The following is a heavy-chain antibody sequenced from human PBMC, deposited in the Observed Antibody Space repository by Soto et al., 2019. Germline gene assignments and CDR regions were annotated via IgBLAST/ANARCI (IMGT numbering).Heavy chain of an antibody. CDR1: GGSFSGYY. V-gene: IGHV4-34*01. D-gene: IGHD2-15*01. CDR3: ARTPHIVVVVAARLYNWFDP. CDR2: INHSGST. Sequence: PSETLSLTCAVYGGSFSGYYWSWIRQPPGKGLEWIGEINHSGSTNYNPSLKSRVTISVDTSKNQFSLELSSVTAADTAVYYCARTPHIVVVVAARLYNWFDPWGQGTLVTVSS. J-gene: IGHJ5*02.